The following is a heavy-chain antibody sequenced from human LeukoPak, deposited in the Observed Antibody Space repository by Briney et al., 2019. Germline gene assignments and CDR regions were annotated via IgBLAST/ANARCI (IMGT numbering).Heavy chain of an antibody. CDR2: IWYDGSNK. V-gene: IGHV3-33*06. J-gene: IGHJ4*02. D-gene: IGHD6-19*01. Sequence: GGSLRLSCAASGFTFSSYGMHWVRQAPGKGLEWVAVIWYDGSNKYYADSVKGRFTISRDNSKNTLYLQMNSLRAEDTAVYYCAKGAVTTGDYFDYWGQGTLVTVSS. CDR1: GFTFSSYG. CDR3: AKGAVTTGDYFDY.